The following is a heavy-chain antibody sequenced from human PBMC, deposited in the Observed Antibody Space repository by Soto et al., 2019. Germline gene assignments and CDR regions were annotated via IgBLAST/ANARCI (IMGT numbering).Heavy chain of an antibody. D-gene: IGHD7-27*01. CDR3: GRAPGGTGIVDY. CDR2: INSEGTTT. V-gene: IGHV3-74*01. Sequence: EVQLVESGGGLVQPGGSLRLSCAASGGLTFSSYWMQWVRKAPGKGLVWVSRINSEGTTTTYAGSVKGRFTISRDNAKNTLFLQMNSLRDEDTAVYYCGRAPGGTGIVDYWGQGTLVTVSS. CDR1: GGLTFSSYW. J-gene: IGHJ4*02.